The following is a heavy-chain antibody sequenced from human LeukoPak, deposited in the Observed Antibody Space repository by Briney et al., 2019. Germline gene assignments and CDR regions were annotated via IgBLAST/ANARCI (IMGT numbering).Heavy chain of an antibody. D-gene: IGHD6-25*01. Sequence: GGSLRLSCAASGFTVSSNYMSWVRQAPGKGLEWVSVIYSGGSTYYADSVKGRFTISRDNSKNTLYLQMNSLRAEDTAVYYCATASYSGWTASHDYWGQGNLVTVSS. V-gene: IGHV3-53*01. J-gene: IGHJ4*02. CDR2: IYSGGST. CDR1: GFTVSSNY. CDR3: ATASYSGWTASHDY.